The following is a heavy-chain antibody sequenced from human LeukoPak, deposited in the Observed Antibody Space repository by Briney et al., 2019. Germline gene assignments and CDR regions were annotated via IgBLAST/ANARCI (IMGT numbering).Heavy chain of an antibody. CDR1: GFTFSGYA. CDR3: AKRLYGSGGYYQFDY. D-gene: IGHD3-10*01. Sequence: GGSLRLSCAASGFTFSGYAMTWVSQAPGKWMEWVSTVSAGGGSTYYADSVKGRFTISRDNPKNTLHLQMNSLRAEDTAVYYCAKRLYGSGGYYQFDYWGQGTLVTVSS. J-gene: IGHJ4*02. V-gene: IGHV3-23*01. CDR2: VSAGGGST.